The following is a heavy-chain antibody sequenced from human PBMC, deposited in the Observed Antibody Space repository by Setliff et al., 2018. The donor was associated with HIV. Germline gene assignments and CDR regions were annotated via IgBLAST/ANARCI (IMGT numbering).Heavy chain of an antibody. D-gene: IGHD6-6*01. CDR3: ARAHTYSSSSGIDY. Sequence: SETLSLTCTVTGGSISSGGFYWTWIRQHPGKGPEWIGYIYNTGSTYHSPSLESRVTISIDTSKNQFSLNVSSVTAADTAVYYCARAHTYSSSSGIDYWGQGTLVTVSS. CDR1: GGSISSGGFY. CDR2: IYNTGST. J-gene: IGHJ4*02. V-gene: IGHV4-31*03.